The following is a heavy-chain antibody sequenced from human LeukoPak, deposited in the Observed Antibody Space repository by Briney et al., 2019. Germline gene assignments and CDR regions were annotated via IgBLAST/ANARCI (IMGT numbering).Heavy chain of an antibody. Sequence: SETLSLTCTVSGGSISSGSYYWSWIRQPAGTGLEWIGRIYTSGSTNYNPSLKSRVTISVDTSKNQFSLKLSSVTAADTAVYYCARGDSSGWPYFDYWGQGTLVTVSS. CDR3: ARGDSSGWPYFDY. D-gene: IGHD6-19*01. CDR2: IYTSGST. J-gene: IGHJ4*02. V-gene: IGHV4-61*02. CDR1: GGSISSGSYY.